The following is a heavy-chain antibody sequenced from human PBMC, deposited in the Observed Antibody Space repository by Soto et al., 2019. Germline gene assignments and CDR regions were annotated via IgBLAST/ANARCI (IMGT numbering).Heavy chain of an antibody. Sequence: QVQLQESGPGLVKPSQTLSLTCTVSGGSISSGGYYWSWIRQHPGKGLEWIGYIYYSGSTYYNPSLKSRVTITVDTSKNQFSLKLSSVTAADTAVYYCARGGIAAAAPPDYWGQGTLVTVSS. V-gene: IGHV4-31*03. CDR1: GGSISSGGYY. J-gene: IGHJ4*02. CDR2: IYYSGST. CDR3: ARGGIAAAAPPDY. D-gene: IGHD6-13*01.